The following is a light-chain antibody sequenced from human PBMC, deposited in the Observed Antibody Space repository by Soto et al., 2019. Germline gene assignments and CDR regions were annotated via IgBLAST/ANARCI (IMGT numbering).Light chain of an antibody. Sequence: DIQITPSPSTLSESVGDRVTITCRASQAISSWLAWYQQKPGKAPKLLIYDASSLESGVPSRFSGSGSGTEFTLTISSLQPDDFAAYYCQQYNSYPLTFGGGTKVDI. CDR1: QAISSW. CDR3: QQYNSYPLT. V-gene: IGKV1-5*01. J-gene: IGKJ4*01. CDR2: DAS.